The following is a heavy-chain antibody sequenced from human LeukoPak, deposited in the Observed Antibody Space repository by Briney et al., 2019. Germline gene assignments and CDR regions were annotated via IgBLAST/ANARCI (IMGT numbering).Heavy chain of an antibody. D-gene: IGHD5-18*01. J-gene: IGHJ4*02. CDR1: GYTFTDYY. CDR3: ARGGNSYPNDY. Sequence: ASVKVSCKASGYTFTDYYMHWVRQAPGQGLEWMGCINPNSGGTNYAQKFQGRGTMTTDTSTSTAYMELRSLRSDDTAVYYCARGGNSYPNDYWGQGTLVTVSS. V-gene: IGHV1-2*02. CDR2: INPNSGGT.